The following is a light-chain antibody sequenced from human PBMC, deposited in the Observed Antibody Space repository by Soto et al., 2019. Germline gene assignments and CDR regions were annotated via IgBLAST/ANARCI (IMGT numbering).Light chain of an antibody. CDR3: QQYNSYPWT. J-gene: IGKJ1*01. CDR1: QSISSW. CDR2: KAS. Sequence: DIQMTQSPSTLSASVGDRVTITCRDSQSISSWLAWYQQKPGKAPKLLIYKASSLESGVPSRFSGSGSGTEFTLTISSLQPDDFATYYCQQYNSYPWTFGPGTKVEIK. V-gene: IGKV1-5*03.